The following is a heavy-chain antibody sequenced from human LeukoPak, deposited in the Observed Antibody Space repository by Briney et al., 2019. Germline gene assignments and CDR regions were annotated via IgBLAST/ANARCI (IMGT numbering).Heavy chain of an antibody. D-gene: IGHD3-10*01. CDR1: GYTFSGYY. V-gene: IGHV1-2*02. CDR2: INPNSGGT. Sequence: GASVKVSCKASGYTFSGYYMHWVRQAPGQGLEWMGWINPNSGGTNYAQKFQGRVTMTRDTSISTVYMELSRPRSDDTAVYYCAKDYYGSGSYLPYDWGQGTPVTVSS. J-gene: IGHJ4*02. CDR3: AKDYYGSGSYLPYD.